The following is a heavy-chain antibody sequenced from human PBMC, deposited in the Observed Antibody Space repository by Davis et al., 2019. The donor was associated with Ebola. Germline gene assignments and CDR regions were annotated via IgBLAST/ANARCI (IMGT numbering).Heavy chain of an antibody. J-gene: IGHJ6*02. CDR3: ARDSGGYDCMDV. V-gene: IGHV3-33*01. Sequence: GESLKISCAAPGFTFSSYGMHWVRQAPGKGLEWVAVIWYDGSNKYYADSVKGRFTISRDNSKNTLYLQMNSLRAEDTAVYYCARDSGGYDCMDVWGQGTTVTVSS. CDR2: IWYDGSNK. D-gene: IGHD5-12*01. CDR1: GFTFSSYG.